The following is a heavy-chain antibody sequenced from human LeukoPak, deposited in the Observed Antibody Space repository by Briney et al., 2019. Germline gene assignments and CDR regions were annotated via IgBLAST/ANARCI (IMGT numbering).Heavy chain of an antibody. Sequence: GGSLRLSCAASGFTFSSYAMSWVRQAPGKGLEGVSAISGSGGSTYYADSVKGRFTISRDNSKNTLYLQMNSLRAEDTAVYYCAKSRQYCSSTSCTNFDYWGQGTLVTVSS. V-gene: IGHV3-23*01. D-gene: IGHD2-2*01. J-gene: IGHJ4*02. CDR1: GFTFSSYA. CDR2: ISGSGGST. CDR3: AKSRQYCSSTSCTNFDY.